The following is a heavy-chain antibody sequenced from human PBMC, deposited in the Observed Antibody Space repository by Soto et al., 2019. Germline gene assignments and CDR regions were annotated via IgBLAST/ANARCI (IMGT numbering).Heavy chain of an antibody. CDR3: ARGLSSGLLGEVDYYYGMDV. Sequence: ASVKVSCKASGGTFSSYAISWVRQAPGQGLEWMGGIIPIFGTANYAQKFQGRVTITADESTSTAYMELSSLRSEDTAVYYCARGLSSGLLGEVDYYYGMDVWGQGTTVTVSS. J-gene: IGHJ6*02. CDR2: IIPIFGTA. V-gene: IGHV1-69*13. CDR1: GGTFSSYA. D-gene: IGHD3-22*01.